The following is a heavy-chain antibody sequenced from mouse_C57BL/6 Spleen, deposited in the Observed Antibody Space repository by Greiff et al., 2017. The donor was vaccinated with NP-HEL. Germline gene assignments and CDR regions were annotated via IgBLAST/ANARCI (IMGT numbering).Heavy chain of an antibody. CDR2: IHPSDSDT. V-gene: IGHV1-74*01. Sequence: QVQLQQPGAELVKPGASVKVSCKASGYTFTSYWMHWVKQRPGQGLEWIGRIHPSDSDTNYNQKFKGKATLTVDKSSSTAYMQLSSLTSEDSAVYYCAIGVIYYDYDRGFAYWGQGTLVTVSA. CDR1: GYTFTSYW. CDR3: AIGVIYYDYDRGFAY. D-gene: IGHD2-4*01. J-gene: IGHJ3*01.